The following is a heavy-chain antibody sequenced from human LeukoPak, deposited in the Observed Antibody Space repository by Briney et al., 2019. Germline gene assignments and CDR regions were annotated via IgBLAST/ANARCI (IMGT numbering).Heavy chain of an antibody. CDR2: IRYDGSNK. CDR3: AKEEEAVAALPVYGMDV. V-gene: IGHV3-30*02. CDR1: GFTFSSYG. Sequence: GGSLRLSCAAPGFTFSSYGMHWVRQAPGKGLEWVAFIRYDGSNKYYADSVKGRFTISRGNSKNTLYLQMNSLRAEDTAVYYCAKEEEAVAALPVYGMDVWGQGTTVTVSS. J-gene: IGHJ6*02. D-gene: IGHD6-19*01.